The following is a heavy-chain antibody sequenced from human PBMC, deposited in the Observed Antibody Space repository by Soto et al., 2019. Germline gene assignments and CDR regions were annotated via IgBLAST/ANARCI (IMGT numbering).Heavy chain of an antibody. CDR3: IVVPAAGDY. CDR2: ISWNSGSI. CDR1: GFTFDDYA. D-gene: IGHD2-2*01. V-gene: IGHV3-9*01. J-gene: IGHJ4*02. Sequence: GGSLRLSCAASGFTFDDYAMHWVRQAPGKGLEWVSGISWNSGSIGYADSVKGRFTISRDNAKNSLYLQMNSLRAEDTALYYCIVVPAAGDYWGQGTLVTVSS.